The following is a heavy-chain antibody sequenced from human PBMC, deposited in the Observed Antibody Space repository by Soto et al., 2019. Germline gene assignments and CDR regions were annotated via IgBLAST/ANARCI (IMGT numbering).Heavy chain of an antibody. J-gene: IGHJ6*02. D-gene: IGHD3-3*01. V-gene: IGHV1-18*01. CDR2: ISAYNGNT. CDR1: GYTFTSYG. CDR3: ARETYYDFWSGYGDYYYGMDV. Sequence: ASVKVSCKASGYTFTSYGISWVRQAPGQGLEWMGWISAYNGNTNYAQKLQGRVTMTTDTSTSTAYMELRSLRSDDTAVYYCARETYYDFWSGYGDYYYGMDVWGQGTTVTVSS.